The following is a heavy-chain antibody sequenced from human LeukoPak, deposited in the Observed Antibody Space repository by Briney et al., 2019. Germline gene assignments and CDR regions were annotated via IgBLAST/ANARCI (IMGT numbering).Heavy chain of an antibody. D-gene: IGHD3-10*01. CDR3: ARGGTMVRYIYYFDY. CDR2: IYYSGST. Sequence: PSETLSLTCTVSGGSISSSSHYWGWIRQPPGKGLEWIGSIYYSGSTYYNPSLKSRVTISVDTSNNQLSLKLSSVTAADTAVYYCARGGTMVRYIYYFDYWGQGTLVTVSS. CDR1: GGSISSSSHY. J-gene: IGHJ4*02. V-gene: IGHV4-39*01.